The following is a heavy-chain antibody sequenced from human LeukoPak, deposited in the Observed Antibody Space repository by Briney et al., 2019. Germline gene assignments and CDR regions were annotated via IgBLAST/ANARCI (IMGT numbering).Heavy chain of an antibody. V-gene: IGHV3-48*04. CDR1: GFTFSSYM. D-gene: IGHD3-22*01. CDR2: ISSSGSTR. Sequence: GGSLRLSCAASGFTFSSYMMTWVRQAPGKGLEWVSHISSSGSTRYYADSVKGRFTISRDNAKNSLYLQMNSLRAEDTAVYYCARDSAYYYDSSGYYPRSFDIWGQGTMVTVSS. J-gene: IGHJ3*02. CDR3: ARDSAYYYDSSGYYPRSFDI.